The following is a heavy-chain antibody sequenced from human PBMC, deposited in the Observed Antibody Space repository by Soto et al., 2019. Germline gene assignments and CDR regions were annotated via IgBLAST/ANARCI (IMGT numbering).Heavy chain of an antibody. D-gene: IGHD3-3*01. CDR3: ARGFYDFWIGTFDY. CDR1: GCSIRGYY. Sequence: PSETLSLPCPVSGCSIRGYYWRWIRQPPGKGLEWIGYIYYIGSTNYNPSLNSRVTMSVDTSKNQFSLKLSSVTAADTAVYYCARGFYDFWIGTFDYWGQGSLVTVYS. V-gene: IGHV4-59*01. CDR2: IYYIGST. J-gene: IGHJ4*02.